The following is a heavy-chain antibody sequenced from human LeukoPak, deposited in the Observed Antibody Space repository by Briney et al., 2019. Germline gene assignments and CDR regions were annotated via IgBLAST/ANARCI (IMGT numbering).Heavy chain of an antibody. J-gene: IGHJ6*03. D-gene: IGHD6-6*01. Sequence: SETLSLTCTVSGGSISSYYWSWIRQPPGKGLEWIGYIYTSGSTNYNPSLKSRVTISVDTSKNQFSLKLSSVTAADTAVYYCARRWYSSSSIYYYYYMDVWAKGPRSPSP. CDR3: ARRWYSSSSIYYYYYMDV. CDR2: IYTSGST. CDR1: GGSISSYY. V-gene: IGHV4-4*09.